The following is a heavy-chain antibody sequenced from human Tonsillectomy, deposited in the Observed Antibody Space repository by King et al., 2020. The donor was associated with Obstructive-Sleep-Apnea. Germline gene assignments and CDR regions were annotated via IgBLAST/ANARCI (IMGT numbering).Heavy chain of an antibody. CDR1: GFSLSSSGMC. J-gene: IGHJ6*02. CDR2: VDWDDDK. Sequence: TLKESGPALVKSTQTLTLTCTFSGFSLSSSGMCVSWLRQPPGKALEWLARVDWDDDKYYSTSLKTRLTISKDTSKNQVVLTMTNMDPVDTATYYCARTTRILGPTGNYYPMDVWGQGTTVTVSS. D-gene: IGHD1-14*01. V-gene: IGHV2-70*11. CDR3: ARTTRILGPTGNYYPMDV.